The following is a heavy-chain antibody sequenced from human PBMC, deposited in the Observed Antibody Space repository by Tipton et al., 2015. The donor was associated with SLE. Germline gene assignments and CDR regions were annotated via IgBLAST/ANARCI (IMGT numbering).Heavy chain of an antibody. V-gene: IGHV3-23*01. D-gene: IGHD3-10*01. CDR2: VSGGGGRT. J-gene: IGHJ4*02. Sequence: SLRLSCAASQFTFSSYEINWVRQPPGKGLEWVSTVSGGGGRTHYADSVKGRFTISRDNSKNTLYLQMNSLRAEDTAVYYCAREGRGSYFDYWGQGTLVTVSS. CDR1: QFTFSSYE. CDR3: AREGRGSYFDY.